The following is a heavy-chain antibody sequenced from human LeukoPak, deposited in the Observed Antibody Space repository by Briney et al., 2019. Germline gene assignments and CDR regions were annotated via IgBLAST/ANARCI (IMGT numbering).Heavy chain of an antibody. V-gene: IGHV3-74*01. D-gene: IGHD5-18*01. J-gene: IGHJ4*02. Sequence: GGSLRLSCAASGFTFNNYWIHWVRQAPGKGLVWVSRVNPGGSIANFADSVKGRFTISRDNARNTVFLQTSSLTAEDTAVYYCARSVTAMATDYWGQGTLVTVSS. CDR2: VNPGGSIA. CDR1: GFTFNNYW. CDR3: ARSVTAMATDY.